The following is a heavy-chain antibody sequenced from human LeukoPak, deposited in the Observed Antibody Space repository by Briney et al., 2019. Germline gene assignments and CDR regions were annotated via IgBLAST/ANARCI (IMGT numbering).Heavy chain of an antibody. J-gene: IGHJ4*02. CDR3: AGDSDY. Sequence: PGGSLRLSCAASGFTFSSYGMHWVRQAPGKGLEWVAFIPYDGSDKYYADSVKGRFTISRDNSKNTLYLQMNSLRAEDTAVYYCAGDSDYWGQGTLVTVSS. CDR2: IPYDGSDK. CDR1: GFTFSSYG. V-gene: IGHV3-30*02.